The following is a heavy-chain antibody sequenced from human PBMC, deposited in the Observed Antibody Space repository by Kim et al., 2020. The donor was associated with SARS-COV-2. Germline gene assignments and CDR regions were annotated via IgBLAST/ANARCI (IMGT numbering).Heavy chain of an antibody. V-gene: IGHV1-8*02. Sequence: ASVKVSCKASGYSFTSYYINWVRQATGQGLEWMGWVNPNSGNTGYAQKFQGRVTMTRDTATSTAYMELSSLRSEDTAVYYCASGPSGWYDYWGQGTLVTVSS. D-gene: IGHD6-19*01. CDR1: GYSFTSYY. CDR3: ASGPSGWYDY. J-gene: IGHJ4*02. CDR2: VNPNSGNT.